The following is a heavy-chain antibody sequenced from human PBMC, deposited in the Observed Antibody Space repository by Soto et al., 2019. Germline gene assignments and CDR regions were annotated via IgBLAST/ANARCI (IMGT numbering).Heavy chain of an antibody. CDR2: IGGGGGST. CDR3: AKDPYYYDTSEMDV. J-gene: IGHJ6*02. D-gene: IGHD3-22*01. V-gene: IGHV3-23*01. Sequence: GGSLRLSCAASGFTFSSYAMSWVRQAPGKGLEWVSAIGGGGGSTYYADSVKGRFTISRDNSKNTLFLQMNSLRAEDTAVYYCAKDPYYYDTSEMDVWGQGTTVTVSS. CDR1: GFTFSSYA.